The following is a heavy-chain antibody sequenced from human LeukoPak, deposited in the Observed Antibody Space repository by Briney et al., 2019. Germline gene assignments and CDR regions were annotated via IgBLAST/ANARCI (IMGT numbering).Heavy chain of an antibody. Sequence: GGSLRLSCQPFDLTLRTNNLNGFGRAQGRGWEGSHSLSISSSYIYYADSVKGRFTISRDNAKNSLYLQMISLRAEDTALYYCARDGGYYNDSSGYSFDSWGQGTLVTVSS. J-gene: IGHJ4*02. V-gene: IGHV3-21*01. CDR3: ARDGGYYNDSSGYSFDS. CDR1: DLTLRTNN. CDR2: LSISSSYI. D-gene: IGHD3-22*01.